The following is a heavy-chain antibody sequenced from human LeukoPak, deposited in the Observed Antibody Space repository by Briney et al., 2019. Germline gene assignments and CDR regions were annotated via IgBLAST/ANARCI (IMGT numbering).Heavy chain of an antibody. V-gene: IGHV4-4*02. Sequence: SGTLSLTCAVSGGSISSSNWWSWVRQPPGKGLEWIGEIYHSGSTNYNPSLKSRVTISVDKSKNQFSLKLSSVTAADTAVYYCARDLIVGATGGAFDIWGQGTMVTVSS. J-gene: IGHJ3*02. D-gene: IGHD1-26*01. CDR3: ARDLIVGATGGAFDI. CDR2: IYHSGST. CDR1: GGSISSSNW.